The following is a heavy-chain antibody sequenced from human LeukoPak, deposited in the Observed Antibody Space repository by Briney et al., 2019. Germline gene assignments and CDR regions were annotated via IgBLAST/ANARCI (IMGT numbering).Heavy chain of an antibody. J-gene: IGHJ5*02. V-gene: IGHV4-31*03. Sequence: PSETLSLTCTVSGGSISSGGYDWSWIRQHPGKGLDWIEYIYYSGSTYYNPSLKSRVTISVDTSKNQFSLKLSSVTAAVTAVYYCARDGAGSGNYTTNWFDPWGQGTLVTVSS. CDR1: GGSISSGGYD. CDR2: IYYSGST. CDR3: ARDGAGSGNYTTNWFDP. D-gene: IGHD3-10*01.